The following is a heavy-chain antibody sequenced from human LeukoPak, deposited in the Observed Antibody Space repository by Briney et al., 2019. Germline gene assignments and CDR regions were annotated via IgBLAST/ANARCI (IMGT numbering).Heavy chain of an antibody. V-gene: IGHV3-48*01. CDR2: ISSSSSTI. Sequence: GGSLRLSCAASGFTFSSYSMNWVRQAPGKGLEWVSYISSSSSTIYYADSVKGRLTISRDNAKNSLYLQMNSLRAEDTAVYYCANTYYYDSSTCGWGQGTLVTVSS. CDR1: GFTFSSYS. J-gene: IGHJ4*02. D-gene: IGHD3-22*01. CDR3: ANTYYYDSSTCG.